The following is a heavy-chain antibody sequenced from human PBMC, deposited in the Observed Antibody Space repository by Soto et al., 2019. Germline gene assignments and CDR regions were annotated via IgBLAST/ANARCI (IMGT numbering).Heavy chain of an antibody. D-gene: IGHD3-22*01. V-gene: IGHV3-33*01. Sequence: QVQLVESGGGVVQPGRSLRLSCAASGFTFSTYGMNWVRQAPGKGLEWVALIWYDGSNTYYADSVKGRFAISRDNSKNTLYLQMNSLRAEDTALYYCARGGVGAQSYYDTSGYFFGYWGQGTLVTVSS. CDR1: GFTFSTYG. CDR3: ARGGVGAQSYYDTSGYFFGY. J-gene: IGHJ4*02. CDR2: IWYDGSNT.